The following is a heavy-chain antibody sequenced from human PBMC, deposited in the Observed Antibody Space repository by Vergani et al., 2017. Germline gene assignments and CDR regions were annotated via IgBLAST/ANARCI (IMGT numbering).Heavy chain of an antibody. CDR2: IYTSGST. D-gene: IGHD3-22*01. V-gene: IGHV4-4*07. J-gene: IGHJ3*02. CDR3: ARVDTMIVVAKGAFDI. Sequence: QVQLQESGPGLVKPSETLSLTCTVSGGSISSYYWSWIRQPAGKGLEWIGRIYTSGSTNYNPSLKSRVTISVDTSKNQFSLKLSSVTAADTAVYYCARVDTMIVVAKGAFDIWGQGTMVTVSS. CDR1: GGSISSYY.